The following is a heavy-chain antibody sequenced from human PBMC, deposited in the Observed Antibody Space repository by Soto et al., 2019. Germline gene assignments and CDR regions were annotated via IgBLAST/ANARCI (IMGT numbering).Heavy chain of an antibody. CDR3: AREASSGEWLLYVDY. J-gene: IGHJ4*02. CDR1: GGTFSSYA. V-gene: IGHV1-69*13. Sequence: AASVKVSCKASGGTFSSYAISWVRRAPGQGLEWMGGIIPIFGTANYAQKFQGRVTITADESTSTAYMELSSLRSEDTAVYYCAREASSGEWLLYVDYWGQGTLVTVSS. D-gene: IGHD3-3*01. CDR2: IIPIFGTA.